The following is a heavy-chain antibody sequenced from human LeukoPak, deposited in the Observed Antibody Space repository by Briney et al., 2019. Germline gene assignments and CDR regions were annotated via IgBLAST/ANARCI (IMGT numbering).Heavy chain of an antibody. Sequence: LETLSRTCAVYGGSFSGYYWSWIRKPPGKGLEWIGEINHSGSTNYNPSLKSRVTISVDTSKNQFSLKLSSVTAADTAVYYCARGRVRATTMFDYYYGMDVWGQGTTVTVSS. J-gene: IGHJ6*02. CDR3: ARGRVRATTMFDYYYGMDV. D-gene: IGHD1-26*01. CDR2: INHSGST. CDR1: GGSFSGYY. V-gene: IGHV4-34*01.